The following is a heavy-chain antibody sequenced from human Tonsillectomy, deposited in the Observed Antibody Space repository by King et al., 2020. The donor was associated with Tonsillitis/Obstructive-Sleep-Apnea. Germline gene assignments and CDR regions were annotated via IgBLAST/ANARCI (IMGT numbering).Heavy chain of an antibody. CDR3: AKDSGGSYYSGADY. D-gene: IGHD1-26*01. CDR1: GFTFSSYG. J-gene: IGHJ4*02. CDR2: ISYDGSNK. V-gene: IGHV3-30*18. Sequence: VQLVESGGGVVQPGRSLRLSCAASGFTFSSYGMHWVRQAPGKGLEWVAVISYDGSNKYYAASVKGRFTISRDNSKNTLYLQMNSLRAEDTAVYYCAKDSGGSYYSGADYWGQGTLVTVSS.